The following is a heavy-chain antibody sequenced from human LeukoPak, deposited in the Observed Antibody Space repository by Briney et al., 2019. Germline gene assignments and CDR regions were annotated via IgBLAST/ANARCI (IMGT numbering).Heavy chain of an antibody. V-gene: IGHV3-48*04. CDR3: TRETAFDF. CDR1: GFIFNDYS. CDR2: ISSRSSTI. J-gene: IGHJ3*01. Sequence: GGSLRLSCVGSGFIFNDYSMNWVRLAPGKGPEWISYISSRSSTIYYADSVKGRFTISRDNAKNSLYLQMSSLRVEDTAIYYCTRETAFDFWGQGTMVTVSS.